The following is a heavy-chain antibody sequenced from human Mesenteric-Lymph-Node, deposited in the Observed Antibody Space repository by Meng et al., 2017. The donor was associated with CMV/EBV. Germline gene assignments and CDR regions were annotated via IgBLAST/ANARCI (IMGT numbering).Heavy chain of an antibody. Sequence: YSFDTCVMWWVRQVPGEGLEWMGIIYPGDSDIKYSPSFEGQVTISAAPSRHTPSLQWTLLKTSDTSIYFCVSPFRSMGFYCSAPAGYFGQGTLVTVSS. V-gene: IGHV5-51*01. CDR1: YSFDTCV. J-gene: IGHJ4*02. CDR3: VSPFRSMGFYCSAPAGY. D-gene: IGHD3-10*01. CDR2: IYPGDSDI.